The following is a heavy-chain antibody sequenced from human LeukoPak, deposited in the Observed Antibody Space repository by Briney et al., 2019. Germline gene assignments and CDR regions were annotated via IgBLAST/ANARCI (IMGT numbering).Heavy chain of an antibody. V-gene: IGHV4-39*02. CDR1: GDSIGGGALY. CDR3: ARGLSGGWAAVFDY. CDR2: IYYSGNI. J-gene: IGHJ4*02. Sequence: PSETLSLTCDVSGDSIGGGALYWGWVRQSPGEGLEWIGSIYYSGNIYNNPSLKSRVTVSIDTSNNRFSLRLKSVTAADTAIYYCARGLSGGWAAVFDYWGQGTLVTVSS. D-gene: IGHD3-10*01.